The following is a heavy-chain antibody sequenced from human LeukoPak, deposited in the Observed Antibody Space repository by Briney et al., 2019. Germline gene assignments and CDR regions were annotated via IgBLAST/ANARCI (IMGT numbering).Heavy chain of an antibody. D-gene: IGHD3-22*01. V-gene: IGHV3-23*01. J-gene: IGHJ4*02. Sequence: GGSLRLSCAASGFSFSSYALSWGRPAPGGGLGWVSAISGSGGSTYYADSVRGRFTISRDNSNNTLYLQMNSLRAEDTAVYYCAKHDHFTGGYYYLYWGQGTLVTVSS. CDR3: AKHDHFTGGYYYLY. CDR2: ISGSGGST. CDR1: GFSFSSYA.